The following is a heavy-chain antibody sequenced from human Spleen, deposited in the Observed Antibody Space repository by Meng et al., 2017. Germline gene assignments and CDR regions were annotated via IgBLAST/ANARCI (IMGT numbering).Heavy chain of an antibody. D-gene: IGHD3-10*01. CDR3: ARGGDYPPKTGNEAFDI. J-gene: IGHJ3*02. V-gene: IGHV4-4*03. CDR1: DASSSTIQW. CDR2: IYHSGTT. Sequence: VPRKMSATPRVILPGTCACTGAVCDASSSTIQWWIWVRQPPGKVLQGIGTIYHSGTTHYNPSLKSRVSMSVDKSKIQFSLRLSSVTASDTAVYYCARGGDYPPKTGNEAFDIWGPGTMVTVSS.